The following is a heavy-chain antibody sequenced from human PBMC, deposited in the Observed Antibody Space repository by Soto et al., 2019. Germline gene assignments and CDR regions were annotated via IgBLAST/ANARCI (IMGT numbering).Heavy chain of an antibody. CDR3: ARVYGGYNYGVLGLDV. V-gene: IGHV4-30-2*01. Sequence: PSETLSLTCAVSGGSIRSGGYSWSWIRQPPGKGLEWIGYIYHSGSTAYNPSLKSRVTISVDTSKDQFSLKLSSVTAADTAVYYCARVYGGYNYGVLGLDVWGQGTTVTVSS. J-gene: IGHJ6*02. CDR1: GGSIRSGGYS. CDR2: IYHSGST. D-gene: IGHD5-18*01.